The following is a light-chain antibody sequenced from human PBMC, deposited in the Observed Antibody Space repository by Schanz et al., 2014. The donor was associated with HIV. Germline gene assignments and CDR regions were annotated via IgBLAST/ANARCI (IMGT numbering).Light chain of an antibody. CDR3: HQYGSSPRT. CDR1: HNIGSN. V-gene: IGKV3-20*01. Sequence: EIVMTQSPATLSVSPGERATLSCRASHNIGSNLAWYQQKSGQAPRLLIHGAATRATDIPARFSGSGSGTDFTLTITRLEPEDFAVYYCHQYGSSPRTFGQGTKVEI. CDR2: GAA. J-gene: IGKJ1*01.